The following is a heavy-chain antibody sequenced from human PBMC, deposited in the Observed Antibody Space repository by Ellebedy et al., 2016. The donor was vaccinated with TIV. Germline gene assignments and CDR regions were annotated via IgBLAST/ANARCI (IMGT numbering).Heavy chain of an antibody. D-gene: IGHD6-13*01. CDR2: ISSSGNYI. J-gene: IGHJ4*02. Sequence: GESLKISCAASGFTFTSYEMNWVRQAPGKGLEWVSSISSSGNYIFYADSVKGRFTISRDNAKNSLYLQMNSLGAGDTAVYYCVREDSAAGGPDYWGQGTLVTVSS. CDR1: GFTFTSYE. CDR3: VREDSAAGGPDY. V-gene: IGHV3-21*01.